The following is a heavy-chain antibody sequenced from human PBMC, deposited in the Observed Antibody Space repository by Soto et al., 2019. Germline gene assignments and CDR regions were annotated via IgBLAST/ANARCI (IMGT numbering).Heavy chain of an antibody. J-gene: IGHJ3*02. CDR3: ARAEVTHDAFDI. CDR2: IIPIFGTA. Sequence: SVKVSCKASGGTFSSYAISWMRQAPGQGLEWMGGIIPIFGTANYAQKFQGRVTITADESTSTAYMELSSLRSEDTAVYYCARAEVTHDAFDIWGQGTMVTVSS. CDR1: GGTFSSYA. D-gene: IGHD4-4*01. V-gene: IGHV1-69*13.